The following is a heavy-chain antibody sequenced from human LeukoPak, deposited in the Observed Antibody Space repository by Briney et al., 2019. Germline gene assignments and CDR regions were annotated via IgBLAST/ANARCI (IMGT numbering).Heavy chain of an antibody. V-gene: IGHV1-8*01. CDR3: ARGRRDNSGYYY. CDR1: GYTFTSYD. D-gene: IGHD3-22*01. CDR2: MNPNSCNT. J-gene: IGHJ4*02. Sequence: GASVKVSCKASGYTFTSYDISWVRQAPGQGLEWMGWMNPNSCNTGYAQQFQGRVTMTRNTSISTAYMELSSLRSEDTAVYYCARGRRDNSGYYYWGQGTLVTVSS.